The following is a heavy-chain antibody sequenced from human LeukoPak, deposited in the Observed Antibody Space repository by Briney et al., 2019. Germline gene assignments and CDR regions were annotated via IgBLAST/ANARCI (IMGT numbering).Heavy chain of an antibody. Sequence: ASETLSLTCTVSGGSISSGNYYWSWIRQPPGKGLEWIGYIYYSGSTYYNPSLKSRVTISVDTSKNQFSLKLSSMTAADTAVYYCARGVVVAAIHDYYFDYWGQGTLVTVSS. CDR3: ARGVVVAAIHDYYFDY. CDR2: IYYSGST. CDR1: GGSISSGNYY. D-gene: IGHD2-15*01. J-gene: IGHJ4*02. V-gene: IGHV4-30-4*01.